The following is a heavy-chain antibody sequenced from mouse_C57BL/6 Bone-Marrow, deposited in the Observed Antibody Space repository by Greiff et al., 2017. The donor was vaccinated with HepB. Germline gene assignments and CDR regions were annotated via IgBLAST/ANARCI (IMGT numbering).Heavy chain of an antibody. Sequence: VQLQQPGAELVKPGASVKMSCKASGYTFTSYWITWVKQRPGQGLEWIGDIYPGSGSTNYNEKFKSKATLTVDTSSSTAYMQLSSLTSEDSAVYYGASYGSSYGYAMDYWGQGTSVTVSS. V-gene: IGHV1-55*01. J-gene: IGHJ4*01. CDR2: IYPGSGST. D-gene: IGHD1-1*01. CDR1: GYTFTSYW. CDR3: ASYGSSYGYAMDY.